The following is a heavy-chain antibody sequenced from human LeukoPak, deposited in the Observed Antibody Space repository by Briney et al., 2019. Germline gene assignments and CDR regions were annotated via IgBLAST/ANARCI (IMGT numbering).Heavy chain of an antibody. CDR2: INTDGSIT. CDR1: GVTFSDYC. Sequence: GGSLRLSCAASGVTFSDYCIHWVRQAPGKGLVWVSRINTDGSITNYADSVKGRFSISRDNAKNTLYLQMSSLRAEDTAVYYCARDRGPRTGFMVREAYDYWGQGTLVTVSS. V-gene: IGHV3-74*01. D-gene: IGHD3-10*01. J-gene: IGHJ4*02. CDR3: ARDRGPRTGFMVREAYDY.